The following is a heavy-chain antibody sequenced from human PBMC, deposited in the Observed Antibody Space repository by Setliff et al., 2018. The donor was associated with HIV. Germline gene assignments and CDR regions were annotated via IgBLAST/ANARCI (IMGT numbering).Heavy chain of an antibody. CDR1: RGTFNTFD. Sequence: EASVKVSCKASRGTFNTFDINWVRQAPGQGLEWMGGIIPMYGETNSAQKFQGRLTITADKSTTTVYMELSSLRSADTAVYYCARGAPAINDYWGQGTLVTVSS. V-gene: IGHV1-69*06. D-gene: IGHD6-25*01. CDR2: IIPMYGET. CDR3: ARGAPAINDY. J-gene: IGHJ4*02.